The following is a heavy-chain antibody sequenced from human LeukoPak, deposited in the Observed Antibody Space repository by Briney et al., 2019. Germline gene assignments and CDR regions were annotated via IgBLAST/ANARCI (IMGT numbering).Heavy chain of an antibody. V-gene: IGHV3-23*01. J-gene: IGHJ4*02. D-gene: IGHD2-2*01. CDR3: AKAIRDQLPCTWDY. CDR1: GFTFTTYA. Sequence: GGSLRLSCAASGFTFTTYAMTWVRQAPGKGLEWVSSITGSGSSMYFADSVKGRFTISRDNSKNTLFLQMTSLRADDTAIYYCAKAIRDQLPCTWDYWGQGSLVTVSS. CDR2: ITGSGSSM.